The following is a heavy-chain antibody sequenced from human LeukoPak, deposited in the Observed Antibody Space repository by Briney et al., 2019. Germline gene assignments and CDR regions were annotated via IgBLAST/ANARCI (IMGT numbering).Heavy chain of an antibody. CDR3: PRVLTDGYNNGNFQH. Sequence: ASVKVSCKASGYTFTDFYMHWVRQAPGQGLEWMGWINPNSSATNYPQKFQGRATMNIDTSSSTAYLELSRLRSDDTAVYFCPRVLTDGYNNGNFQHWGQGTLVTVSS. J-gene: IGHJ1*01. D-gene: IGHD5-24*01. V-gene: IGHV1-2*02. CDR2: INPNSSAT. CDR1: GYTFTDFY.